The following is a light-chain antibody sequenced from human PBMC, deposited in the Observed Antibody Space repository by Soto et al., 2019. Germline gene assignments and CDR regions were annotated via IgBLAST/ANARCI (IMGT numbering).Light chain of an antibody. V-gene: IGKV3-20*01. CDR1: QSVSSSY. J-gene: IGKJ1*01. Sequence: EIVLTQSPGTLSLSPGERATLSCRASQSVSSSYLAWHQQKPGQAPRLLIYGASSRATGIPDRFSGSGSGTDFTLTISRLEPEDFAVYYCQQYGSSPLVAFGQGTKVEIK. CDR2: GAS. CDR3: QQYGSSPLVA.